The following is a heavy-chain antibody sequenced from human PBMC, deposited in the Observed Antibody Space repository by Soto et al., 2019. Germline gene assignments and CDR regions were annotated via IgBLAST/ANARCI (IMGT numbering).Heavy chain of an antibody. CDR3: ARWTGSRRFDY. CDR1: GGSISGFY. D-gene: IGHD1-1*01. V-gene: IGHV4-4*07. J-gene: IGHJ4*01. CDR2: IYSSGST. Sequence: QVHLQESGPGLVRPSETLSLTCTVSGGSISGFYWSWIRQPAGKGPEWIGRIYSSGSTSYNPSLKSRLTMSVDTSKNYFSLNLTSVTAADTAVYYCARWTGSRRFDYWGHGRLITVSS.